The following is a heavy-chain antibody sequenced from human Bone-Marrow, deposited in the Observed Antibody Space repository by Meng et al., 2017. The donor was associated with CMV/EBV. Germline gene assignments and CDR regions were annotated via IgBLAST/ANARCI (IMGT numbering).Heavy chain of an antibody. CDR1: GSTFSNLY. V-gene: IGHV1-46*01. Sequence: ASVKVSCKAAGSTFSNLYSHWVRQAPGQGFEWMGVYSPSDDRTTNAQKFQGRVTMTRDTSTSTVFMELASLKSEDMGVYYCAGLFNPGDYWGQGTLVTVSS. CDR3: AGLFNPGDY. CDR2: YSPSDDRT. J-gene: IGHJ4*02.